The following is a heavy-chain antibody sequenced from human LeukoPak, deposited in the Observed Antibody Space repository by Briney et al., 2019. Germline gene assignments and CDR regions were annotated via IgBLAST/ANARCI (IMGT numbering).Heavy chain of an antibody. Sequence: GASVKVSCKASGYIFTSYYLHWVRQAPGQGLEWMGIFNPSDGRATYTQKFQGRVTMTRDTSTSTVYMDLSSLRSDDTAVYYCARQAVTTGWYFDYWGQGTLVAVSS. CDR1: GYIFTSYY. D-gene: IGHD4-17*01. CDR2: FNPSDGRA. CDR3: ARQAVTTGWYFDY. V-gene: IGHV1-46*01. J-gene: IGHJ4*02.